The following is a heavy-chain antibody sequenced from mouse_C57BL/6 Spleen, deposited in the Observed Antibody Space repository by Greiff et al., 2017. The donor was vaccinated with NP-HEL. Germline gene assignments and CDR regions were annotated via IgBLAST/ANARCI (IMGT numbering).Heavy chain of an antibody. CDR2: IYPGSGNT. J-gene: IGHJ2*01. D-gene: IGHD4-1*01. CDR1: GYSFTSYY. V-gene: IGHV1-66*01. CDR3: ARLTGYYFDY. Sequence: QVHVKQSGPELVKPGASVKISCKASGYSFTSYYIHWVKQRPGQGLEWIGWIYPGSGNTKYNEKFKGKATLTADTSSSTAYMQLSSLTSEDSAVYYCARLTGYYFDYWGQGTTLTVSS.